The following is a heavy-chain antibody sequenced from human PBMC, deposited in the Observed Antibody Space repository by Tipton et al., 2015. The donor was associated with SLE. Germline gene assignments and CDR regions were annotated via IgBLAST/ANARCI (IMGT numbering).Heavy chain of an antibody. CDR2: IDNSVSS. V-gene: IGHV4-31*02. CDR1: GGSIRSGGYY. D-gene: IGHD2-21*02. Sequence: LRLSCTVSGGSIRSGGYYWTWIRQPPGKGLEWIGYIDNSVSSYYNPSLRRRVTISADTSQNQFSLNLTSVTAADTAVYYCARDRGDSEGGFDYWGQGTLVTVSA. J-gene: IGHJ4*02. CDR3: ARDRGDSEGGFDY.